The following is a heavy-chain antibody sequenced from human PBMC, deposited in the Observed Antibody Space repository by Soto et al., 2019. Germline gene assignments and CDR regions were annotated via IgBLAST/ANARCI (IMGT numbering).Heavy chain of an antibody. V-gene: IGHV4-34*01. J-gene: IGHJ6*02. D-gene: IGHD3-3*01. CDR2: INHSGTT. Sequence: PSETLSLTCAVYGGSFSGYSWTLLRQPPGKGLEWIGEINHSGTTDYNPALKSRVTMSADTSKNQFSLRMTSVTAADTAVYYCARARFDSWSHIYYGLDVWGQGTTVTVSS. CDR1: GGSFSGYS. CDR3: ARARFDSWSHIYYGLDV.